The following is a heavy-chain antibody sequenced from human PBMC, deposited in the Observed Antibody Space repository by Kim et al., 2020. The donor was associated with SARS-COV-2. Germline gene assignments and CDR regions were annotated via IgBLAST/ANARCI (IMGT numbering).Heavy chain of an antibody. CDR3: AKDQGILWFGELSGMDV. V-gene: IGHV3-23*01. J-gene: IGHJ6*02. Sequence: GGSLRLSCAASGFTFSSYAMSWVRQAPGKGLEWVSAISGSGGSTYHADSVKGRFTISRDNSKNTLYLQMNSLRAEDTAVYYCAKDQGILWFGELSGMDVWGQGTTVTVSS. CDR1: GFTFSSYA. CDR2: ISGSGGST. D-gene: IGHD3-10*01.